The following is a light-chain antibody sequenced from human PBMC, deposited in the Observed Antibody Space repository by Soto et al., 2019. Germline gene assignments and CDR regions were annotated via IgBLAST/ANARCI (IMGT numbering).Light chain of an antibody. J-gene: IGKJ3*01. CDR2: GAS. Sequence: EIVMTQSPATLSVSLGERATLSCRASQSIINNLAWYQQKPGQGPLLLIYGASTRATGIPARFSGSGSGTEFTLTISSLQSEDFAVYYCQQYYDWPLTFGPGTKVDIK. CDR1: QSIINN. CDR3: QQYYDWPLT. V-gene: IGKV3-15*01.